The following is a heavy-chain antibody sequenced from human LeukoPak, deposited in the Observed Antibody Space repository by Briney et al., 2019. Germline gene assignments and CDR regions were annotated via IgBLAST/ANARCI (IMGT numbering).Heavy chain of an antibody. D-gene: IGHD3-10*01. V-gene: IGHV4-61*02. CDR2: IYTSGST. J-gene: IGHJ4*02. Sequence: PSETLSLTCTVSSGSISSGSYYWSWIRQPAGKGLEWIGRIYTSGSTNYNPSLKSRVTISVDTSKNQFSLKLSSVTAADTAVYYCARDVWFGAGRTFDYWGQGTLVTVSS. CDR3: ARDVWFGAGRTFDY. CDR1: SGSISSGSYY.